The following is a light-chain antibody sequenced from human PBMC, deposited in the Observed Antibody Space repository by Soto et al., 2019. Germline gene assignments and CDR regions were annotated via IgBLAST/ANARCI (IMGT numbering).Light chain of an antibody. V-gene: IGKV3-20*01. CDR2: GAS. CDR1: QSVSSNY. J-gene: IGKJ1*01. Sequence: EIVLTQSPGTLSLSPGERATLSCRASQSVSSNYLAWYQQKPGQAPRLLIFGASSRAPGIPDRFSGSGSGTDFTLTIGRLEPEDFAVYYCQQYGRSPATFGQGTKVEIK. CDR3: QQYGRSPAT.